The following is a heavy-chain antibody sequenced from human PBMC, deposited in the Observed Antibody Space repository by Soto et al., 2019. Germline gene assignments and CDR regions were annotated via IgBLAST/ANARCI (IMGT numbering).Heavy chain of an antibody. Sequence: SETLSLTCTVSGGSVSSGSYYWSWIRQPPGKGLEWIGYIYYSGSTNYNPSLKSRVTISVDTSKNQFSLKLSSVTAADTAVYYCARDHCSGGSCYSGWGQGTLVTVSS. CDR2: IYYSGST. V-gene: IGHV4-61*01. D-gene: IGHD2-15*01. CDR3: ARDHCSGGSCYSG. CDR1: GGSVSSGSYY. J-gene: IGHJ4*02.